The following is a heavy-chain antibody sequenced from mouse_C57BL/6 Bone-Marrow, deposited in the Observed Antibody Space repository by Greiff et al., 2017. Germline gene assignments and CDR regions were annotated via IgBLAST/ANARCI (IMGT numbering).Heavy chain of an antibody. J-gene: IGHJ3*01. CDR2: IDPETGGT. D-gene: IGHD2-4*01. V-gene: IGHV1-15*01. CDR3: TSYDYDVSGFAY. CDR1: GYTFTDYE. Sequence: QVQLQQSGAELVRPGASVTLSCKASGYTFTDYEMHWVKQTPVHGLEWIGAIDPETGGTAYNQKFKGKAILTADKSSSTAYMELRSLTSEDSAVYYCTSYDYDVSGFAYWGQGTLVTVSA.